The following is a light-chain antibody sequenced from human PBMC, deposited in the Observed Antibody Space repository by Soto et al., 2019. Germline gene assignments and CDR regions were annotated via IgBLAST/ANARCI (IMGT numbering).Light chain of an antibody. CDR3: HQYYSYPRT. V-gene: IGKV1-8*01. CDR1: QGISSY. Sequence: AIRMTQSPSSFSASTGDRVTITCRASQGISSYLAWYQQKPGKAPKLLIYAASTLKSGVPSRFSGSGSGTDFTLTISCLQSEDFATYYCHQYYSYPRTFGQGTKREIK. J-gene: IGKJ2*02. CDR2: AAS.